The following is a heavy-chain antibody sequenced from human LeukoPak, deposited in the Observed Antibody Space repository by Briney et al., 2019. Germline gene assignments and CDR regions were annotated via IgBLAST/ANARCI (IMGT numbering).Heavy chain of an antibody. CDR3: ARDRYYNILTGFRRSDGFDI. CDR1: GYTFTSYD. CDR2: MNPNSGNT. Sequence: ASVKVSCKASGYTFTSYDINWVRQATGQGLEWMGWMNPNSGNTGYAQKFQGRVTITRNTSISTAYMELSSLRSEDTAVYYCARDRYYNILTGFRRSDGFDIWGQGTMVTVSS. V-gene: IGHV1-8*03. J-gene: IGHJ3*02. D-gene: IGHD3-9*01.